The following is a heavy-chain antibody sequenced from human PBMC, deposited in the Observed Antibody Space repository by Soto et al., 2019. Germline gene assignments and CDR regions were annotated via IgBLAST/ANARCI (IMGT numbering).Heavy chain of an antibody. CDR3: ARDRWGDIVVVTAHPDY. CDR2: ISAYNGNT. J-gene: IGHJ4*02. D-gene: IGHD2-21*02. V-gene: IGHV1-18*01. CDR1: GYTFTSYG. Sequence: QVQLVQSGAEVKKPGASVKVSCKASGYTFTSYGISWVRQAPGQGLEWMGWISAYNGNTNYAQKLQGRVTMTTDTATSRAYMELRSLRSDDTAVYYCARDRWGDIVVVTAHPDYWGQGTLVTVSS.